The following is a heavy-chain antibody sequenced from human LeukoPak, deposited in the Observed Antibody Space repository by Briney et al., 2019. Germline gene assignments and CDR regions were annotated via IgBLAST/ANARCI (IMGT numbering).Heavy chain of an antibody. D-gene: IGHD1-14*01. CDR1: GYTFTSYD. V-gene: IGHV1-8*03. J-gene: IGHJ5*02. CDR3: ARVPSARANRFNHWFDP. Sequence: ATVKVSCKASGYTFTSYDINWVRQATGQGLEWMGWMNPNSGNTGYAQKFQGRVTITRNTSISTAYMELSSLRSEDTAVYYCARVPSARANRFNHWFDPWGQGTLVTVSS. CDR2: MNPNSGNT.